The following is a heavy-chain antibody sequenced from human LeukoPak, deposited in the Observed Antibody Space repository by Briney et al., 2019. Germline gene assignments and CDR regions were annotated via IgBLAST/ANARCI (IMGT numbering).Heavy chain of an antibody. J-gene: IGHJ4*02. V-gene: IGHV1-46*01. Sequence: ASVKVSCKASGYTFTSYYMHWLRQAPGQGLEWMGIINPSGGSTNYAQKFQGRVTMTRDMSTSTVYMELSSVRSEDTAVYYCVREPFADYDSSGNLPSPFDYWGQGTLVTVSS. D-gene: IGHD3-22*01. CDR1: GYTFTSYY. CDR2: INPSGGST. CDR3: VREPFADYDSSGNLPSPFDY.